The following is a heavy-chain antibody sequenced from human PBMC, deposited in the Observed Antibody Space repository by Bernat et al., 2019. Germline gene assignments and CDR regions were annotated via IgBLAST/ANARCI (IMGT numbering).Heavy chain of an antibody. J-gene: IGHJ4*02. D-gene: IGHD1-26*01. CDR3: AKDREQWELGRYFDY. CDR2: ISGSGGST. Sequence: EAQLLESGGGLVQPGGSLRLSCAASGFTFSSYAMSWVRQAPGKGLEWVSAISGSGGSTYYADSVKGRFTISRDNSKNTLYLQMNSLRAEDTAVYYCAKDREQWELGRYFDYWGQGTLVTVSS. V-gene: IGHV3-23*01. CDR1: GFTFSSYA.